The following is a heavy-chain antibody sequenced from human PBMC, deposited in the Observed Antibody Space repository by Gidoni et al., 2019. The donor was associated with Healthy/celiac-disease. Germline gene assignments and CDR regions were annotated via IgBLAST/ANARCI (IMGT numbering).Heavy chain of an antibody. V-gene: IGHV3-48*02. CDR1: GFTFSSYS. J-gene: IGHJ4*02. Sequence: EVQLVESGGGLVQPGGSLRLSCAASGFTFSSYSMNWVRQAPGKGLEWVSYISSSSSTIYYADSVKGRFTISRDNAKNSLYLQMNSLRDEDTAVYYCARDSEVGDYVVDYFDYWGQGTLVTVSS. D-gene: IGHD3-16*01. CDR3: ARDSEVGDYVVDYFDY. CDR2: ISSSSSTI.